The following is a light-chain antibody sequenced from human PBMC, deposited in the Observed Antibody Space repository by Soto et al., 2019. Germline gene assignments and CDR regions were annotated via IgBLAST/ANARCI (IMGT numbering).Light chain of an antibody. CDR1: SSDVGGYNY. J-gene: IGLJ2*01. V-gene: IGLV2-11*01. CDR2: DVS. Sequence: QSALTQPRSVSGSPGQSVTISCTGTSSDVGGYNYVSWYQQHPGKAPKPMIYDVSKRPSGVPDRFSGSKSGNTASLTISGLQAEDEADYYCCSYAGSYVFGGGTKVTVL. CDR3: CSYAGSYV.